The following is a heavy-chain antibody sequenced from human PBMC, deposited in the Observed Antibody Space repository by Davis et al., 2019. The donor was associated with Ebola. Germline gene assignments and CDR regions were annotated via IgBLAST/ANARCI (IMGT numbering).Heavy chain of an antibody. CDR3: ASLRQTYDSSGYSQPFDY. J-gene: IGHJ4*02. V-gene: IGHV4-39*01. Sequence: SETLSLTCTVSGDSITSSDYYWGWVRQSPGKGLEWIGTFYYTGTTFYNPSLKSRITVSVAPSKNQFSLKLNSVTAADTAVYYCASLRQTYDSSGYSQPFDYWGQGSLVTVSS. CDR2: FYYTGTT. D-gene: IGHD3-22*01. CDR1: GDSITSSDYY.